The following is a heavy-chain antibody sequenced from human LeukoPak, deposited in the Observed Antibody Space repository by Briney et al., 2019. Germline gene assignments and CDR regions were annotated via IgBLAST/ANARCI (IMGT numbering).Heavy chain of an antibody. CDR3: ARDHIVVVTAIRYFDY. CDR1: GFTFSSYS. J-gene: IGHJ4*02. CDR2: ISSSSSYI. D-gene: IGHD2-21*02. Sequence: GGSLRLPCAASGFTFSSYSMNWVRQAPGKGLEWVSSISSSSSYIYYADSVKGRFTISRDNAKNSLYLQMNSLRAEDTAVYYCARDHIVVVTAIRYFDYWGQGTLVTVSS. V-gene: IGHV3-21*01.